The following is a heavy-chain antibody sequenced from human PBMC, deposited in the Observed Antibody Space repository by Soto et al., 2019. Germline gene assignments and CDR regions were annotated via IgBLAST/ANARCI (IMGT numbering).Heavy chain of an antibody. CDR2: ISGSGGST. CDR1: GFTFSSYA. D-gene: IGHD2-8*01. Sequence: GGSLRLSCAASGFTFSSYAMSWVRQAPGKGLEWVSAISGSGGSTYYADFVKGRFTISRDNSKNTLYLQMNSLRAEDTAVYYCAKAPDHCTNGVCYYFDYWGQGTLVTVSS. V-gene: IGHV3-23*01. CDR3: AKAPDHCTNGVCYYFDY. J-gene: IGHJ4*02.